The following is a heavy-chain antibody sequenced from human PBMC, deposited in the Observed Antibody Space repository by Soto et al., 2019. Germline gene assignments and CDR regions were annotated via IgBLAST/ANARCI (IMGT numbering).Heavy chain of an antibody. D-gene: IGHD1-1*01. CDR3: ARTFWNEGAFDI. CDR1: GFTFSSYS. V-gene: IGHV3-21*01. Sequence: GGSLRLSCAASGFTFSSYSMNWVRQAPGKGLEWVSSISSSSSYIYYADSVKGRFTISRDNAKNSLYLQMNSLRAEDTAVYYCARTFWNEGAFDIWGQGTMVTVSS. J-gene: IGHJ3*02. CDR2: ISSSSSYI.